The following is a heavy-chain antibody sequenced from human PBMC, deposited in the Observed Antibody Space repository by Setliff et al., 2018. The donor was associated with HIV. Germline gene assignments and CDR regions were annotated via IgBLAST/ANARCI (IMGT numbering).Heavy chain of an antibody. CDR3: ARGVARQVVIDRWFDP. CDR2: INQSGNT. D-gene: IGHD2-21*01. CDR1: GGSLSGYY. V-gene: IGHV4-34*01. Sequence: SETLSLTCAVYGGSLSGYYWSWVRQSPGRGLEWIGEINQSGNTNFNPSLKSRLIISVDTSKNLVSLNLNSVTAADTAIYYCARGVARQVVIDRWFDPWGQGTPVTVSS. J-gene: IGHJ5*02.